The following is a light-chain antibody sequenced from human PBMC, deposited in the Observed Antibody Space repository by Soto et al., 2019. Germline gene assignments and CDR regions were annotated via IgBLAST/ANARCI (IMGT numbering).Light chain of an antibody. J-gene: IGKJ5*01. CDR2: GAS. CDR1: QSLSSNY. V-gene: IGKV3D-20*02. CDR3: QQRSNWPPA. Sequence: EIVLTQSPGTLSLSPGERATLSCRSSQSLSSNYLAWYQQKPGQAPRLLIYGASSRATGIPARFSGSGSGTDFTLTISSLEPEDFAVYYCQQRSNWPPAFGQGTRLEIK.